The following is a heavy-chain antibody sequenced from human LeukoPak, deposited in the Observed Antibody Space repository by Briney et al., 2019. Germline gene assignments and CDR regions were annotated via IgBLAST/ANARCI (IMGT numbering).Heavy chain of an antibody. CDR2: ISSSSSYI. V-gene: IGHV3-21*01. J-gene: IGHJ4*02. CDR1: GFTFSSYS. Sequence: GGSLRLSCAASGFTFSSYSMNWVRQAPGKGLEWVSSISSSSSYIYYADSVKGRFTISRDNAKNSLYLQMNSLGAEDTAVYYCTRDGGSAMPFDYWGQGTLVTVSS. CDR3: TRDGGSAMPFDY. D-gene: IGHD2-2*01.